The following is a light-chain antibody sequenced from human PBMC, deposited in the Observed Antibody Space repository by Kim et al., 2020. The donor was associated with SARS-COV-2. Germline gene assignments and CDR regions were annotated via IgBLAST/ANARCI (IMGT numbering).Light chain of an antibody. Sequence: STGDRVTITCRASQGISSYLAWYQQKPGKAPKLLIYAASTLQSGVPSRFSGSGSGTDFTLTISCLQSEDFATYYCQQYYSYPPFTFGPGTKVDIK. CDR3: QQYYSYPPFT. CDR2: AAS. V-gene: IGKV1-8*01. CDR1: QGISSY. J-gene: IGKJ3*01.